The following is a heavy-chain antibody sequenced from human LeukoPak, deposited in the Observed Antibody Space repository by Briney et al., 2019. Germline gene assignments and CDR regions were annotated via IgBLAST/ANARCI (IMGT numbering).Heavy chain of an antibody. CDR1: GFTFSSYS. J-gene: IGHJ4*02. Sequence: GSLRLSCAASGFTFSSYSMSWIRQPPGKGLEWIGEINHSGSTNYNPSLKSRVTISVDTSKNQFSLKLSSVTAADTAVYYCARGSYYYDSIDYWGQGTLVTVSS. CDR2: INHSGST. V-gene: IGHV4-34*01. D-gene: IGHD3-22*01. CDR3: ARGSYYYDSIDY.